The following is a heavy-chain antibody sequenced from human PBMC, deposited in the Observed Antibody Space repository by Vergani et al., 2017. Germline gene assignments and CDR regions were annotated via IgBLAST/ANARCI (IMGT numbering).Heavy chain of an antibody. V-gene: IGHV1-8*01. CDR1: GYTFTSYD. Sequence: QVQLVQSGAEVKKPGASVKVSCKASGYTFTSYDINWVRQATGQGLEWMGWMNPNSGNTGYAQKSQGRVTMTRNTSISTAYMELSSLRSEDTAVYYCAKHRAYYDILTGDYYYYGMDVWGQGTTVTVSS. D-gene: IGHD3-9*01. CDR2: MNPNSGNT. CDR3: AKHRAYYDILTGDYYYYGMDV. J-gene: IGHJ6*02.